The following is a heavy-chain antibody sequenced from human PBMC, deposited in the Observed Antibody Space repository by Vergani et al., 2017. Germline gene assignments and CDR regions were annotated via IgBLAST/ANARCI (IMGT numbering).Heavy chain of an antibody. J-gene: IGHJ4*02. D-gene: IGHD1-20*01. CDR2: INHRGST. CDR1: GGSFSGYY. CDR3: ARFVTGTTHFDY. V-gene: IGHV4-34*01. Sequence: QVQLQQWGAGLLKPSETLSLTCAVYGGSFSGYYWSWIRQPPGKRLEWVGEINHRGSTTYNPSLKSRVTISVDTSKNQFSLKLSSVTAADTAGYYCARFVTGTTHFDYWGQGTLVTVSS.